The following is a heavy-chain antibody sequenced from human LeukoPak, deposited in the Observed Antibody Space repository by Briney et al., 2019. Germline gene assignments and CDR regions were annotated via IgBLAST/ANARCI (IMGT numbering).Heavy chain of an antibody. V-gene: IGHV3-48*03. J-gene: IGHJ4*02. CDR1: GFTFSSYE. CDR3: ARDFIWFGESYFDY. Sequence: GRSLRLSCAASGFTFSSYEMNWVRQAPGKGLEWVSYISSSGSTIYYADSVKGRFTISRDNAKNSLYLQMNSLRAEDTAVYYCARDFIWFGESYFDYWGQGTLVTVSS. CDR2: ISSSGSTI. D-gene: IGHD3-10*01.